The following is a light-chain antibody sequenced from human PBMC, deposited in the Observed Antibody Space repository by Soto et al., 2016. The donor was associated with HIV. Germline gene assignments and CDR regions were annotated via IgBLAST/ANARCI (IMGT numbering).Light chain of an antibody. Sequence: DIVMTQSPLSLSVTPGEPASISCRSSQSLLHSSGYNYLDWYLQKPGQSPQLLMYLASNRASGVPDRFSGSGSGTDFTLKISRVEADDVGVYYCMQGTHWPSITFGQGTRLEI. J-gene: IGKJ5*01. V-gene: IGKV2-28*01. CDR2: LAS. CDR1: QSLLHSSGYNY. CDR3: MQGTHWPSIT.